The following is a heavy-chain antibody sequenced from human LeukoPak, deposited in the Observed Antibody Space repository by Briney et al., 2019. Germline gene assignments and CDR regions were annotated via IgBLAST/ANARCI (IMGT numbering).Heavy chain of an antibody. J-gene: IGHJ6*03. CDR2: ISSSSSYI. CDR3: ARARELYYYGSGSYYPYYYMDV. V-gene: IGHV3-21*01. D-gene: IGHD3-10*01. CDR1: GFTFSSYS. Sequence: PGGSLRLSCAASGFTFSSYSMNWVRQAPGKGLEWVSSISSSSSYIYYADSVKGRFTISRDNAKNSLYLQMNSLRAEDTAVYYCARARELYYYGSGSYYPYYYMDVWGKGTTVTVSS.